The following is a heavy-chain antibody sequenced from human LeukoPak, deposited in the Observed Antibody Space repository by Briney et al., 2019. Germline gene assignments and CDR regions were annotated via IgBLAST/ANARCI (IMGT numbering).Heavy chain of an antibody. V-gene: IGHV3-30-3*01. CDR3: ARDALLGYCSGGSCYRGIVY. CDR1: GFTFSIYS. CDR2: ISYDGSNK. J-gene: IGHJ4*02. Sequence: PGGSLRLSCAASGFTFSIYSMSWVRQAPGKGLEWVAVISYDGSNKYYADSVKGRFTISRDNSKNTLYLQMNSLRAEDTAVYYCARDALLGYCSGGSCYRGIVYWGQGTLVTVSS. D-gene: IGHD2-15*01.